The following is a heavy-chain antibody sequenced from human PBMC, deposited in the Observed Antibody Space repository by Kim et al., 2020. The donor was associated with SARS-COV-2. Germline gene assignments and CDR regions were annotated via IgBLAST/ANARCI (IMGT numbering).Heavy chain of an antibody. J-gene: IGHJ4*02. CDR1: GFTFSSYS. CDR3: ARDMFWMGAPHDY. V-gene: IGHV3-48*02. Sequence: GGSLRLSCAASGFTFSSYSMNWVRQAPGKGLEWVSYISSSSSTIYYADSVKGRFTISRDNAKNSLYLQMNSLRDKDTAVYYCARDMFWMGAPHDYWGQGTLVTVSS. CDR2: ISSSSSTI. D-gene: IGHD1-26*01.